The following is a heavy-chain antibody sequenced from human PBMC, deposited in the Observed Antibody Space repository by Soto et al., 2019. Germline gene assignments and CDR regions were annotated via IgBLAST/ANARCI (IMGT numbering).Heavy chain of an antibody. J-gene: IGHJ4*02. CDR1: GGSFSGYY. CDR2: INHGGSS. D-gene: IGHD3-22*01. CDR3: ARGITTKVVQRDAPDKYYFDS. Sequence: LSLTCAVYGGSFSGYYWSWIRQSPGKGLEWIGEINHGGSSNYNPSLKSRVTISVDTSKNQFSLKLSSVTAADTAVYFCARGITTKVVQRDAPDKYYFDSWGQGTLVTVSS. V-gene: IGHV4-34*01.